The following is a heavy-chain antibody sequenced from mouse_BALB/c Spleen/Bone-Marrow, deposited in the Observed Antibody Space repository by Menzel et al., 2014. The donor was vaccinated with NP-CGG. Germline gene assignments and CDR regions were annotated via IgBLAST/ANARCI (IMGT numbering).Heavy chain of an antibody. D-gene: IGHD1-1*01. J-gene: IGHJ3*01. CDR3: APYYYGSSLFAY. CDR1: GFNIKDTY. Sequence: EVQLQQSGAELVKPEASVKLSCTASGFNIKDTYMHWVKQRPEQGLEWIGRIDPANGNTKYDPKFQGKATITADTSSNTAYLQLSSLTSEDTAVYYWAPYYYGSSLFAYWGQGTLVTVSA. CDR2: IDPANGNT. V-gene: IGHV14-3*02.